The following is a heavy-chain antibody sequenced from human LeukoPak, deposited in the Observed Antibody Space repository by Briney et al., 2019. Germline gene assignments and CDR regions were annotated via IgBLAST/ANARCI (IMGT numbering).Heavy chain of an antibody. V-gene: IGHV4-61*01. CDR3: ARDLRLQGDNWFDX. CDR1: GGSISSGSYY. J-gene: IGHJ5*02. Sequence: SQTLSLTCTVSGGSISSGSYYWSCIRQPPGKGLEWIGYIYYSGSTNYNTSLKSRVTISVDTSKTPFSLKLRSVTAAATAVYSCARDLRLQGDNWFDXWGQGTLVTVS. D-gene: IGHD5-12*01. CDR2: IYYSGST.